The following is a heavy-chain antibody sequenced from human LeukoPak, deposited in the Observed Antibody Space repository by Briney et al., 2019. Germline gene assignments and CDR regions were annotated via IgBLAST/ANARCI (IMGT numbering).Heavy chain of an antibody. CDR3: ARAKYYYGSGSYGYFDY. D-gene: IGHD3-10*01. CDR1: GGSISSYY. Sequence: SETLSFTCTVSGGSISSYYWSWIRQPPGKGLEWIGYIYYSGSTNYNPSLKSRVTISVDTSKNQFSLKLSSVTAPDTAVYYCARAKYYYGSGSYGYFDYWGQGTQVTVSS. J-gene: IGHJ4*02. CDR2: IYYSGST. V-gene: IGHV4-59*01.